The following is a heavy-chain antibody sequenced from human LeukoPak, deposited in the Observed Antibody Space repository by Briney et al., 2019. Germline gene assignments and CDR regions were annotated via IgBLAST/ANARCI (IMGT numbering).Heavy chain of an antibody. CDR2: INPNSGGT. D-gene: IGHD6-19*01. CDR1: GYTFTGYY. J-gene: IGHJ4*02. CDR3: ARGWSIAVAADDY. V-gene: IGHV1-2*04. Sequence: ASVKVSCKASGYTFTGYYMHWVRQAPGQGLEWMGWINPNSGGTNYAQKFQGWVTMTRDTSISTAYMELSRLRSDDTAVYYCARGWSIAVAADDYWGQGTLVTVSS.